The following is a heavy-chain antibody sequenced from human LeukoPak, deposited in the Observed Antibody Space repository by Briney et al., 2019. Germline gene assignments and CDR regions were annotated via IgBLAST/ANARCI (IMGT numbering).Heavy chain of an antibody. V-gene: IGHV3-30*03. Sequence: GGSLRLSCAASGFTFSSYSMNWVRQAPGKGLEWVAVISYDGSNKYYADSVKGRFTISRDNSKNTLYLQMNSLRAEDTAVYYCASLIAVAGRWDYWGQGTLVTVSS. CDR1: GFTFSSYS. J-gene: IGHJ4*02. D-gene: IGHD6-19*01. CDR2: ISYDGSNK. CDR3: ASLIAVAGRWDY.